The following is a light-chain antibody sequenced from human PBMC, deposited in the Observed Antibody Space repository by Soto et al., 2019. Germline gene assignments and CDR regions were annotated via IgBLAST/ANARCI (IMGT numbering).Light chain of an antibody. CDR1: QSLVHSDGNTY. J-gene: IGKJ1*01. CDR2: RVS. CDR3: MQGTHRPRT. Sequence: DVVVTQSPLSLPVTLGQPASISCRSRQSLVHSDGNTYLNWFQQRSGQSPRRLIYRVSNRDSGVPDRFSGSGSGAIFTLNISRVDPEDAGLYDCMQGTHRPRTFGQATKVDI. V-gene: IGKV2-30*02.